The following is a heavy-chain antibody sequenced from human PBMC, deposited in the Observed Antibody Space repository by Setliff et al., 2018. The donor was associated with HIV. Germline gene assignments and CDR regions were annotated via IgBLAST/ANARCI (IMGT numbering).Heavy chain of an antibody. J-gene: IGHJ4*02. CDR2: INSDGSST. D-gene: IGHD5-12*01. Sequence: GGSLRLSCAASGFTFSSYWMYWVRQAPGKGLVWVSRINSDGSSTSYADSVKGRFTISRDNAKNTLYLQMNSLRAEDTAVYYCARQDLGAYAPLRYWGPGTLVTVSS. V-gene: IGHV3-74*01. CDR3: ARQDLGAYAPLRY. CDR1: GFTFSSYW.